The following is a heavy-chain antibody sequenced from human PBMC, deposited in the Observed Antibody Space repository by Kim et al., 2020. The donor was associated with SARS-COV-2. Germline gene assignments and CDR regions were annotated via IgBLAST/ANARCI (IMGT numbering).Heavy chain of an antibody. CDR1: GGSISSYY. D-gene: IGHD2-2*01. Sequence: SETLSLTCTVSGGSISSYYWSWIRQPPGKGLEWIGYIYYSGSTNYNPSLKSRVTISVDTSTNQFSLKLSSVTAADTAVYYCARLGYCSSTSCYVRGFDYWGQGTLVTVSS. CDR2: IYYSGST. V-gene: IGHV4-59*08. CDR3: ARLGYCSSTSCYVRGFDY. J-gene: IGHJ4*02.